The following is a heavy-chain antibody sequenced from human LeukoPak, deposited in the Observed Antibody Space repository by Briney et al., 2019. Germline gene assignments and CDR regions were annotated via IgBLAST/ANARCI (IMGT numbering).Heavy chain of an antibody. Sequence: PSETLSLTCAVYGGSFSGYYWSWIRPPPGKGLEWIGEIYHSGSTNYNPSLKSRVTISVDKSKNQFSLKLSSVTAADTAVYYCARKNIVVVPAAMESGFDYWGQGTLVTVSS. D-gene: IGHD2-2*01. J-gene: IGHJ4*02. CDR1: GGSFSGYY. CDR3: ARKNIVVVPAAMESGFDY. CDR2: IYHSGST. V-gene: IGHV4-34*01.